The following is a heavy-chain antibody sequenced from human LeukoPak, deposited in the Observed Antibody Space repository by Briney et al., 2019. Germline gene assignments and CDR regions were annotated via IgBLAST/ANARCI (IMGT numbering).Heavy chain of an antibody. V-gene: IGHV3-33*01. D-gene: IGHD4-17*01. Sequence: TGGSLRLSCAVSGFTFRNAGMHWVRQAPGKGLEWVAVIWYDGSQKYYADSVKGRFTISRDNSKNMLYLQMNSLRAEDTAVYYCARETGSAVGSTDFDYWGQGTLVTVSS. CDR3: ARETGSAVGSTDFDY. J-gene: IGHJ4*02. CDR2: IWYDGSQK. CDR1: GFTFRNAG.